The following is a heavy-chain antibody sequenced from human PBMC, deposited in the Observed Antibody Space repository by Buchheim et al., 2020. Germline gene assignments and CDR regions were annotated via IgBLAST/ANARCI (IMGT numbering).Heavy chain of an antibody. D-gene: IGHD3/OR15-3a*01. CDR1: GYTLTGYY. V-gene: IGHV1-2*02. CDR2: INPNSGGT. Sequence: QVQLVQSGAEVKKPGASVKVSCKASGYTLTGYYMHWVRQAPGQGLEWMGWINPNSGGTHCAQKYQGRVTMTRDTSISTGDMDLSRLRSDDTAVYYCARGRTGYGMDVWGQGAT. J-gene: IGHJ6*02. CDR3: ARGRTGYGMDV.